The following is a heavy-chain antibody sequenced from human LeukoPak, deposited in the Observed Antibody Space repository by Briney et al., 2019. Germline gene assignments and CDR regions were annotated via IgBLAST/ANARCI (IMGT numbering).Heavy chain of an antibody. CDR3: ARESGKFDY. V-gene: IGHV3-43*02. CDR2: ISGDGVST. CDR1: GLPIGDFA. J-gene: IGHJ4*02. Sequence: GGSLRLSCVASGLPIGDFAMHWVRQAQGKGLEWVSLISGDGVSTFYADSVKGRFSISRDNSKNSLSLEMNSLRTEDTAMYYCARESGKFDYWGQGTLVAVSS.